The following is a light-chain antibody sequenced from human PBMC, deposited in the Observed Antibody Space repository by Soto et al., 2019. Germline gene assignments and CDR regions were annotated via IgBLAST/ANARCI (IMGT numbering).Light chain of an antibody. CDR2: GAS. CDR3: QQYGTTLYT. CDR1: QSVSSSY. Sequence: EIVLTQSPGTLSLSPGERATLSCRASQSVSSSYLAWYQQKPGQAPRLLIYGASSRATGIPDRFSGSASGTDFSLTISRLEPEDCAVYYCQQYGTTLYTFGQGTKLEIK. V-gene: IGKV3-20*01. J-gene: IGKJ2*01.